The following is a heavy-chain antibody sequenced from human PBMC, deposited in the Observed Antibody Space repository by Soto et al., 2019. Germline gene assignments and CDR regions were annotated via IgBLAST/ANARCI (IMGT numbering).Heavy chain of an antibody. CDR3: ARLTTTVTTFYY. CDR2: IYYSGST. Sequence: ETLSLTCTVSGGSISSSSYYWGWIRQPPGKGLEWIGSIYYSGSTYYNPSLKSRVTISVDTSKNQFSLKLSSVTAADTAVYCCARLTTTVTTFYYWGQGSLVTVSS. D-gene: IGHD4-17*01. CDR1: GGSISSSSYY. J-gene: IGHJ4*02. V-gene: IGHV4-39*01.